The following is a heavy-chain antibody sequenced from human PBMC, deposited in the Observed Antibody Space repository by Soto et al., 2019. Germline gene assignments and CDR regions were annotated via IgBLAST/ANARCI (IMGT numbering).Heavy chain of an antibody. CDR1: GDSISGGASF. D-gene: IGHD2-2*01. CDR2: VYYSGSS. J-gene: IGHJ5*02. CDR3: AKLSCTSSTCYFPGWFDP. V-gene: IGHV4-31*03. Sequence: SETLSLTCTVSGDSISGGASFWSWIRQPPGKGLEWIANVYYSGSSYYNPSLKSRLTISVDTTKNQFSLQLNSMTAADTAVYYCAKLSCTSSTCYFPGWFDPWGQGTLVTVSS.